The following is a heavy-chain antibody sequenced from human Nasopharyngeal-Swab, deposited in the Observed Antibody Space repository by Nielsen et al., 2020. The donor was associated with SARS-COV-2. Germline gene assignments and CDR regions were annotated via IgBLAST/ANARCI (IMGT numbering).Heavy chain of an antibody. V-gene: IGHV3-15*01. CDR1: GFTWSNAW. J-gene: IGHJ4*02. CDR2: IKSKTDGGTT. CDR3: TTGGRWELRPIDY. Sequence: VSLEISCAASGFTWSNAWMSWVRQAPGKGLEWVGRIKSKTDGGTTDYAAPVKGRFTISRDDSKNTLYLQMNSLKTEDTAVYYCTTGGRWELRPIDYWGQGTLVTVSS. D-gene: IGHD1-26*01.